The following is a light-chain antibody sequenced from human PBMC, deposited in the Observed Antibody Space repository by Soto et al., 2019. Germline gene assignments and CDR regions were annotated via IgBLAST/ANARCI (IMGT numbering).Light chain of an antibody. CDR1: QSVSSY. Sequence: EIVLTRSPATLSLSPGERATLSCRASQSVSSYLAWYQQKPGQAPRLLIYAASSRATGIPDRFSGSGSGTDFTLTISRLEPEDFAVYYCQQYATTPRTFGQGTKVDIK. CDR3: QQYATTPRT. J-gene: IGKJ2*01. CDR2: AAS. V-gene: IGKV3-20*01.